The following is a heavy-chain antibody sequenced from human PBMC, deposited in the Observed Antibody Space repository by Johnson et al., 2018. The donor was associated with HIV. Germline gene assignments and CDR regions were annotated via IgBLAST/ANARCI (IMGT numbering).Heavy chain of an antibody. CDR3: ANRRGIGDGTTGSLDI. J-gene: IGHJ3*02. CDR2: ISYDGSNK. V-gene: IGHV3-30*18. D-gene: IGHD1-1*01. Sequence: QVQLVESGGGVVQPGRSLRLSCAASGFRFSRYGMHWVRQAPGKGLQWVAVISYDGSNKYYADSVKGRFTISRDNSKNTLFLQMNSLRPEDTAVYYCANRRGIGDGTTGSLDIWGQGTMVTVSS. CDR1: GFRFSRYG.